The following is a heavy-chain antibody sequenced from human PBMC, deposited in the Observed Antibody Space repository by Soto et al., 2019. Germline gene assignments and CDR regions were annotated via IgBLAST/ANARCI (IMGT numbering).Heavy chain of an antibody. V-gene: IGHV3-15*07. CDR1: GFTFSNAW. D-gene: IGHD4-17*01. Sequence: GSLRLSCAASGFTFSNAWMNWVRQAPGKGLEWVGRIKSKTDGGTTDYAAPVKGRFTISRDDSKNTLYLQMNSLKTEDTAVYYCTKETEPIYGAPPPYYYYGMDVWGQGTTVTVSS. CDR3: TKETEPIYGAPPPYYYYGMDV. CDR2: IKSKTDGGTT. J-gene: IGHJ6*02.